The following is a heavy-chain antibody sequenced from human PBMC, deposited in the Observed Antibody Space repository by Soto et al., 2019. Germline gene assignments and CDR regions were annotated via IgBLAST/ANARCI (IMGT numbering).Heavy chain of an antibody. Sequence: QVQLQESGPGLAKPSETLSLTCTVSGGSISTYYWSWIRQPPGKGLEWIGYIYYTGSTNYNPSLNSRVTISVDTSKNQFSLKLSSVAAADTAVYYCARRAVGNWFFDLWGRGTLVTVSS. V-gene: IGHV4-59*08. D-gene: IGHD6-19*01. CDR2: IYYTGST. J-gene: IGHJ2*01. CDR3: ARRAVGNWFFDL. CDR1: GGSISTYY.